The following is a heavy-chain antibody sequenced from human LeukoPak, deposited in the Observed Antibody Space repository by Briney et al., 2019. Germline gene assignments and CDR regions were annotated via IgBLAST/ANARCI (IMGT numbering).Heavy chain of an antibody. CDR2: IYYSGST. Sequence: PSEALSLTCTVSGGSISGYYWSWIRQPPGKGLEWIGYIYYSGSTNYNPSLKSRVTISVDTSKNQFSLKLSSVTAADTAVYYCASIAAAGKTPHGMDVWGQGTTVTVSS. J-gene: IGHJ6*02. D-gene: IGHD6-13*01. CDR1: GGSISGYY. V-gene: IGHV4-59*01. CDR3: ASIAAAGKTPHGMDV.